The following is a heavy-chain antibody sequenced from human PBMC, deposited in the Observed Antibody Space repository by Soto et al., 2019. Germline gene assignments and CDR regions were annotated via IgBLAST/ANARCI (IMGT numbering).Heavy chain of an antibody. V-gene: IGHV3-23*01. J-gene: IGHJ6*03. CDR3: AKGAVSFYKLVSYYCYMDV. CDR1: GFTFSSHG. D-gene: IGHD3-10*01. Sequence: ESGGGLVQPGGSLRLSCAASGFTFSSHGMSWVRQAPGKGLEWVSIISGGGSDTYYADSVKGRFSISRDNSKNTLYLQMNSLSAEDTAVYYCAKGAVSFYKLVSYYCYMDVWGKGTTVTVSS. CDR2: ISGGGSDT.